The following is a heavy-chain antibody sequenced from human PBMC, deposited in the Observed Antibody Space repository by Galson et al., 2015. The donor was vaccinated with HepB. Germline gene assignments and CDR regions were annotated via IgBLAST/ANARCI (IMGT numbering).Heavy chain of an antibody. J-gene: IGHJ5*02. Sequence: ETLSLTCTASGGSVSGYHWSWIRQPPGKGLEWIGYIYFSGSIKYNPSPKSGVTISIDTSKNQFSLKLSSVTAADTAVYYCARLNIAVAGTVWWFDPWGQGTQVTVSS. CDR1: GGSVSGYH. CDR2: IYFSGSI. CDR3: ARLNIAVAGTVWWFDP. D-gene: IGHD6-19*01. V-gene: IGHV4-59*08.